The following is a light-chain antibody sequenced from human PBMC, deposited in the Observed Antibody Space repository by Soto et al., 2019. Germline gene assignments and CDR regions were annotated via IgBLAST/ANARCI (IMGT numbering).Light chain of an antibody. CDR3: QQRCSTPIT. Sequence: DIQMTQSPSSLYASVGDRVTITCRASQSSSSYLNWYQQKPGKAPKLLIYAASSLQSGVPSRFSGSGSGTDFTLTISSLQPEDFATYYCQQRCSTPITFGPGTKVDIK. CDR1: QSSSSY. V-gene: IGKV1-39*01. CDR2: AAS. J-gene: IGKJ3*01.